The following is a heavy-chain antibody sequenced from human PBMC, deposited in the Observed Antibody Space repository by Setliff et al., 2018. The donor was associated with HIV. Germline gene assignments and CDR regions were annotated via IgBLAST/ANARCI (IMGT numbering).Heavy chain of an antibody. CDR3: ARDHVFGSRTGFDP. V-gene: IGHV4-59*01. CDR1: GAPISSYY. CDR2: IYNSGYS. D-gene: IGHD3-10*01. J-gene: IGHJ5*02. Sequence: PSETLSLTCKVSGAPISSYYWNWIRQPPGKGLEWIGYIYNSGYSNSKPSLKSRVTISLDTSKNQFSLKLSSVTAADTAVYYCARDHVFGSRTGFDPWGQGTLVTVSS.